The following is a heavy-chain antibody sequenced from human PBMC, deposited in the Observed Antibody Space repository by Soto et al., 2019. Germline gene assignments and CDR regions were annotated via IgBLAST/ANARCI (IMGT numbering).Heavy chain of an antibody. CDR3: VRHGNVPARPVYYYGMDV. J-gene: IGHJ6*02. Sequence: PSETLSLTCSVSGDSISGTNYYWGWIRQPPGKGLEWVGTVFYSGSTYYSPSLKGRVTISLDKPRNLFSLSVTSVTAADTAVYYCVRHGNVPARPVYYYGMDVWGQGTTVTVSS. V-gene: IGHV4-39*01. CDR1: GDSISGTNYY. D-gene: IGHD6-6*01. CDR2: VFYSGST.